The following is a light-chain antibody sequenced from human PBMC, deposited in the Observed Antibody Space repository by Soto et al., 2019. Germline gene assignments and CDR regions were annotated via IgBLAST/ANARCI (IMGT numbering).Light chain of an antibody. CDR2: AAS. CDR1: QSISSY. J-gene: IGKJ1*01. CDR3: QQSYSTPWT. Sequence: DIQMTQSPSSLSATVRDRVTITCRANQSISSYLNWYQQKPGKAPKLLIYAASSLQSGVPSRFSGSGSGTDFTLTISSLQPEDFATYYCQQSYSTPWTFGQGTKVDIK. V-gene: IGKV1-39*01.